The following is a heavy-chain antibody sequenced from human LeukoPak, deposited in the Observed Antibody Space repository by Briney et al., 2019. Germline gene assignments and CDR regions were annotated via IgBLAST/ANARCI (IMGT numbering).Heavy chain of an antibody. CDR2: IGQDGSEN. V-gene: IGHV3-7*01. J-gene: IGHJ4*02. CDR1: GFTFSNYW. Sequence: GGSLRLSCAASGFTFSNYWRNWVRQAPGKGLEWVASIGQDGSENYYVDSVKGRFTISRDNAKNSLYLQMNSLRVEDTAVYYCATGGGWYFDYWGQGALITASS. CDR3: ATGGGWYFDY. D-gene: IGHD6-19*01.